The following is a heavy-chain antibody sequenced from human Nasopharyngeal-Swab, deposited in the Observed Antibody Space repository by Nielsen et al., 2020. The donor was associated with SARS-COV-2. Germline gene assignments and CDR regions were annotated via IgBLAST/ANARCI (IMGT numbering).Heavy chain of an antibody. V-gene: IGHV5-51*01. CDR3: VRPEGVATSFKYYFQYGMDV. Sequence: GGSLRLSCKGSGYSFTSYWIAWVRQMPGKGLEWMGIIYPRDSDTRYSPSFQGQVTISVDKSISTAYLQWSSLKASDTAMYYCVRPEGVATSFKYYFQYGMDVWGQGTMVTVPS. D-gene: IGHD5-12*01. CDR1: GYSFTSYW. J-gene: IGHJ6*02. CDR2: IYPRDSDT.